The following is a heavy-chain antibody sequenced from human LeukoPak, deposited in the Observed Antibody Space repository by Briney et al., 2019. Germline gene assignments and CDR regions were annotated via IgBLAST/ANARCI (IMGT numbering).Heavy chain of an antibody. CDR1: GDSISSGGYY. CDR3: ARARRCGGDCYGTFDY. CDR2: IYYSGST. D-gene: IGHD2-21*02. V-gene: IGHV4-31*03. Sequence: PSETLSLTCTVSGDSISSGGYYWSWIRQHPGKGLEWIGYIYYSGSTYYNPSLKSRFTISVDTSKNQFSLKLSSVTAADTAVYYCARARRCGGDCYGTFDYWGQGTLVTVS. J-gene: IGHJ4*02.